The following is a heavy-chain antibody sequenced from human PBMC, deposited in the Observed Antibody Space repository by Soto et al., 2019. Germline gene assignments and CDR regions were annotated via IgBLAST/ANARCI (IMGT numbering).Heavy chain of an antibody. CDR3: ARDKRVTMIGGWFDP. D-gene: IGHD3-22*01. Sequence: PSETLSLTCVVSGYSISSGYYWAWVRQPPGKELEWIGSIYHSGKTYYKPSLRSRVTVSVDTSKNQFSMKLISVTAADTAVYYCARDKRVTMIGGWFDPWGQGTLVTAPQ. CDR1: GYSISSGYY. J-gene: IGHJ5*02. V-gene: IGHV4-38-2*02. CDR2: IYHSGKT.